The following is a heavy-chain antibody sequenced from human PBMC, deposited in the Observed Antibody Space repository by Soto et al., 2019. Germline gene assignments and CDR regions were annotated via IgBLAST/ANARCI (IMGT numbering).Heavy chain of an antibody. J-gene: IGHJ3*01. CDR3: ARARGLEYTSSFDSFDV. D-gene: IGHD6-6*01. CDR2: ISPTGTYI. CDR1: GFTFSDFY. Sequence: QVLVVESGGGLVKPGGSLRLSCAGSGFTFSDFYMTWIRQAPGKGLEWLSSISPTGTYIHYADSVRGRFTISRDFAKASVFLQMNSLGPDDTALYYCARARGLEYTSSFDSFDVWGQGTLVSVSS. V-gene: IGHV3-11*06.